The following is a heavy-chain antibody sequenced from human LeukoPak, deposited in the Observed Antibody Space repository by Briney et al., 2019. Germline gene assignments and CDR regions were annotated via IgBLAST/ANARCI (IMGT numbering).Heavy chain of an antibody. CDR3: AREGALWFGVHNVLFPGTLDY. CDR2: IRYDGSNK. J-gene: IGHJ4*02. V-gene: IGHV3-30*02. Sequence: GGSLRLSCAASGFTFSSYGMHWVRQAPGKGLGWVAFIRYDGSNKYYADSVKGRFTISRDNSKNTLYLQMNSLRAEDTAVYYCAREGALWFGVHNVLFPGTLDYWGQGTLVTVSS. CDR1: GFTFSSYG. D-gene: IGHD3-10*01.